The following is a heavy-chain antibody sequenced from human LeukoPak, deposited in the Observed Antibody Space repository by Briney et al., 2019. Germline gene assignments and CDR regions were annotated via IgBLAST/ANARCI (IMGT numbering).Heavy chain of an antibody. CDR2: ISYDGSNK. CDR3: ARGRPGHYFDY. Sequence: GRSLRLSCAASGFTFSSYAMHWVRQAPGKGLEWVAVISYDGSNKYYADSVKGRFTISRDNSKNTLYLQMNSLRAEDTAVYYCARGRPGHYFDYWGQGTLVTVSS. V-gene: IGHV3-30-3*01. J-gene: IGHJ4*02. CDR1: GFTFSSYA.